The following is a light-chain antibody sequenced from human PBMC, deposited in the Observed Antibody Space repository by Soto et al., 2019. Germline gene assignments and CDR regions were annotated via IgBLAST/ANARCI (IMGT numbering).Light chain of an antibody. V-gene: IGKV3-20*01. Sequence: ETVLTQSPGTVSLSPGERATLSCTTSQSVRSNYLAWYQQKPGQAPRLLIYGVFSRATGIPDRFIGSGSGTDFTLTISGLESEDSAVYYCQHYDGSPRTFGQGTKLEI. CDR3: QHYDGSPRT. CDR1: QSVRSNY. CDR2: GVF. J-gene: IGKJ2*01.